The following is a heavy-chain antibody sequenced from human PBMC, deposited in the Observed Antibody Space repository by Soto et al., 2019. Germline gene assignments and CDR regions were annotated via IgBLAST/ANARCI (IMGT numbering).Heavy chain of an antibody. J-gene: IGHJ4*02. Sequence: EVQLLESGGGVVQPGGSLRLSCAASGFTFSTYAMHWVRQAPGKGLEWVSAISASGSSTYYASSVKGRFTISRDNPKNTVYLQMNSLRVDDTAVYYCARIVPLDYWGQGTLVTVSS. D-gene: IGHD3-16*02. V-gene: IGHV3-23*01. CDR1: GFTFSTYA. CDR2: ISASGSST. CDR3: ARIVPLDY.